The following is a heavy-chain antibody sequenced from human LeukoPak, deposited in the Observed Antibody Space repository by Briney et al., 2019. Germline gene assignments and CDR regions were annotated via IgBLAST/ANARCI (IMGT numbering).Heavy chain of an antibody. CDR3: ARGRHDITMIVVVMTSVSYYLDV. D-gene: IGHD3-22*01. CDR2: INPSGST. V-gene: IGHV4-34*01. J-gene: IGHJ6*03. Sequence: PSETLSLTCAVYGGSFSGYHWTWIRQSPGKGLEWIGDINPSGSTHYNPSLKSRLTISVDTSKNQFSLKLRSVAAADTAVYYCARGRHDITMIVVVMTSVSYYLDVWGKETTVSVS. CDR1: GGSFSGYH.